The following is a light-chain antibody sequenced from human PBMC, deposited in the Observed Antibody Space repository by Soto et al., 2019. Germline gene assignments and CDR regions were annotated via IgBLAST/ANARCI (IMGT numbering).Light chain of an antibody. V-gene: IGLV2-11*01. CDR3: CPYAGSYSYV. CDR2: DVT. J-gene: IGLJ1*01. Sequence: LTQPRSVSGSPGQSVAISCTGTSSDVGGYNYVSWYQQHPGKAPKLIIYDVTKRPSGVPDRFSGSSSGNTASLTISGLQAEDEADYFCCPYAGSYSYVFGTGTKVTVL. CDR1: SSDVGGYNY.